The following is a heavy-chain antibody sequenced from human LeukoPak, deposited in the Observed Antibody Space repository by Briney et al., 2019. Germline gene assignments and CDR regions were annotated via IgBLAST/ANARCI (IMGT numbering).Heavy chain of an antibody. CDR1: GGTFSSYA. J-gene: IGHJ6*02. D-gene: IGHD2-2*01. Sequence: ASVKVSCKASGGTFSSYAISWVRQAPGQGLEWMGRMIPILGIANYAQKFQGRVTITADKSTSTAYMELSSMRSEDTAVYYCARDTPVVVPAAIRGGIYYYGMDVWGQGTTVTVSS. CDR3: ARDTPVVVPAAIRGGIYYYGMDV. CDR2: MIPILGIA. V-gene: IGHV1-69*04.